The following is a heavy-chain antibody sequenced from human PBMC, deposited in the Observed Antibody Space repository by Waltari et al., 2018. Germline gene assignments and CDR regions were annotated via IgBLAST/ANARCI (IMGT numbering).Heavy chain of an antibody. J-gene: IGHJ3*02. CDR1: GGSFIGYY. CDR2: INHCGST. V-gene: IGHV4-34*01. CDR3: ARAWISPILGATSAFDI. D-gene: IGHD1-26*01. Sequence: QVQLQQWGAGLLKPSETLSLTCAVYGGSFIGYYWSWIRQPPGKGLEWIGEINHCGSTNHNPSRKCQGTISVATAKNKFSPKLSSGTAADTAVYYCARAWISPILGATSAFDIWGQGTMVIVS.